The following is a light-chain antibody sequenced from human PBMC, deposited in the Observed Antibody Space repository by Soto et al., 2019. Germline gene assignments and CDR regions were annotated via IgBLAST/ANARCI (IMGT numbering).Light chain of an antibody. CDR1: SGSIASNY. J-gene: IGLJ2*01. CDR2: EDN. CDR3: CSYGGGYTPLV. Sequence: NFMLAQPHSVSESPGKTVTISCTRISGSIASNYVQWYQQRPGSAPTTVISEDNQRPSGVPDRFSGSIDSSSNSASLTISGLKTEDEADYYCCSYGGGYTPLVFGGGTKLTVL. V-gene: IGLV6-57*04.